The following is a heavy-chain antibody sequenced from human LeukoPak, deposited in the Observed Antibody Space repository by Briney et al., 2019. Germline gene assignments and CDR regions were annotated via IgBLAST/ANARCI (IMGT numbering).Heavy chain of an antibody. Sequence: ERSLRLSCAASGFTFSSYGMHWVRQAPGKGLEWVAVISYDGSNKYYADSVKGRFTISRDNSKNTLYLQMNSLRAEDTAVYYCAKGTTTVTPLDYWGQGTLVTVSS. D-gene: IGHD4-17*01. CDR3: AKGTTTVTPLDY. CDR2: ISYDGSNK. V-gene: IGHV3-30*18. J-gene: IGHJ4*02. CDR1: GFTFSSYG.